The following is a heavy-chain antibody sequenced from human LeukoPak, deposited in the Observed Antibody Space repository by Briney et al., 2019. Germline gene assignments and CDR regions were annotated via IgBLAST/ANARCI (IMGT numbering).Heavy chain of an antibody. J-gene: IGHJ4*02. D-gene: IGHD6-13*01. Sequence: GGSLRLSCAVSGFTFSSYEMNWGRQAPGKGLEWVSYISSSGRTIYYADSVKGRFTISRDNAKNSLYLQMNSLRVEDTAVYYCARRAIAEGFDYWGQGTLATVSS. CDR3: ARRAIAEGFDY. CDR1: GFTFSSYE. V-gene: IGHV3-48*03. CDR2: ISSSGRTI.